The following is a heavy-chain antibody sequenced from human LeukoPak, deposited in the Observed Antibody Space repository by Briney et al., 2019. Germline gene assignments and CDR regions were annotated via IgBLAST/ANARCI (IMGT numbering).Heavy chain of an antibody. V-gene: IGHV3-30*01. CDR3: ARERIVKKFGFDY. CDR2: ISYDGSIK. D-gene: IGHD3-10*01. Sequence: GGSLRLSCAASGFTFSNYAMHWVRQAPGKGLEWVAAISYDGSIKYYVDSVKGRFTISRDNCKNTLYLEMISLRAEDTAVYFCARERIVKKFGFDYWGQGSRVTVSS. J-gene: IGHJ4*02. CDR1: GFTFSNYA.